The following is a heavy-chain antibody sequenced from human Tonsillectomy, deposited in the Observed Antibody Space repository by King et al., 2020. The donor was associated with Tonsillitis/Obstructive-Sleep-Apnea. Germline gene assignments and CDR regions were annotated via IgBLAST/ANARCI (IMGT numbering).Heavy chain of an antibody. Sequence: QLVQSGAEVKKPGSSVKVSCKASGGTFSNYAISWVRQAPGQGLEWMGGIIPILDIANYAQKFQGRVTINADKSTSTAYMELSSLRSEDTAVYYCARDRDRSNHYYYYGMDVWGQGTTVTVSS. CDR3: ARDRDRSNHYYYYGMDV. D-gene: IGHD3-16*02. CDR2: IIPILDIA. V-gene: IGHV1-69*10. CDR1: GGTFSNYA. J-gene: IGHJ6*02.